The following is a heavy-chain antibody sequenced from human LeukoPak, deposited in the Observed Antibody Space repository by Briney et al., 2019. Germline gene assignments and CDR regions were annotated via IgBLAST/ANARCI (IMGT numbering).Heavy chain of an antibody. Sequence: GGSLRLSCAASGFTFSSYSMNWVRQAPGKGLEWVSGISPRGDITYYKDSVRGRFTISRNNFKNTVSLQLNSLRAEDTAMYYCAKDDDWGRFNHWGQGTLVTVSS. D-gene: IGHD3-16*01. CDR1: GFTFSSYS. CDR2: ISPRGDIT. J-gene: IGHJ1*01. V-gene: IGHV3-23*01. CDR3: AKDDDWGRFNH.